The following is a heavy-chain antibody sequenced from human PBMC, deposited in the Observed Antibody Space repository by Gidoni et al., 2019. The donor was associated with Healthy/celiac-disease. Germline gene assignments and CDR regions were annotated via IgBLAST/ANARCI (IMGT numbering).Heavy chain of an antibody. CDR3: ARVPAYCGGDCPVDY. CDR1: GFTFSSYW. Sequence: SLRLSCAASGFTFSSYWMHWVRQAPGKGLVWVSRINSDGSSTSYADSVKGRFTISRDNAKNTLYLQMNSLRAEDTAVYYCARVPAYCGGDCPVDYWGQGTLVTVSS. J-gene: IGHJ4*02. CDR2: INSDGSST. D-gene: IGHD2-21*02. V-gene: IGHV3-74*01.